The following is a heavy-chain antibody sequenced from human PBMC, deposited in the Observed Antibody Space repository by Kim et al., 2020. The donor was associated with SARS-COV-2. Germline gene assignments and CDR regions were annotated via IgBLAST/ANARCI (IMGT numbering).Heavy chain of an antibody. CDR2: FTGNSGKL. Sequence: GGSLRLSCAASGFSFSSYSMYWVRQAPGEGLEYISYFTGNSGKLHYADSVKGRFTISRDNAKRSLYLQMNSLSDEDTAVYYCARGGNNWNALDSWGQGTLVTVSS. CDR1: GFSFSSYS. CDR3: ARGGNNWNALDS. D-gene: IGHD1-1*01. V-gene: IGHV3-48*02. J-gene: IGHJ5*01.